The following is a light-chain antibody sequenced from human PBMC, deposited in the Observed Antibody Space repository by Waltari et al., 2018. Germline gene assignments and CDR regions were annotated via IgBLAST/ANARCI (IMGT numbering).Light chain of an antibody. J-gene: IGLJ2*01. V-gene: IGLV2-14*03. CDR3: SSYTSRSTFVI. CDR1: SSDVGGYNY. CDR2: DVT. Sequence: QSALTQPASVSGSPGQSITISCTGTSSDVGGYNYVSWYQQYPGKAPKLMFYDVTERPSGVSNRFSDSRSGNPASLAISGLQAEDEGDYHCSSYTSRSTFVIFGGGTKLTVL.